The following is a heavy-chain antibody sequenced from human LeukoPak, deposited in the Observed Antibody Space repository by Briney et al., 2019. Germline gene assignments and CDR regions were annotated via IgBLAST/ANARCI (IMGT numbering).Heavy chain of an antibody. CDR2: IYYSGST. J-gene: IGHJ5*02. CDR1: GGSISSYY. Sequence: SETLSLTCTVSGGSISSYYWSWIRQPPGKGLEWIGYIYYSGSTNYNPSLKSRVTISVDTSKNQFSLKLSSVTAADTAVYYCARVVRGSYFPENWFDPWGQGTLVTVSS. D-gene: IGHD1-26*01. CDR3: ARVVRGSYFPENWFDP. V-gene: IGHV4-59*01.